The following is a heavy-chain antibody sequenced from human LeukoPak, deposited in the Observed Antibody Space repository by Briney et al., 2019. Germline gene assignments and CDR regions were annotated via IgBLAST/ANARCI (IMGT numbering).Heavy chain of an antibody. Sequence: PSGTLSLTCTVSGGSISSSNYYWGWIRQPPGKGLEWIGSIHYSGSSYYNSSLKSRVTISVDTSKNQFSLKLMSVTAADTAVYYCARLGSLYSSSSFFDYWGQGTLVTVSS. CDR3: ARLGSLYSSSSFFDY. J-gene: IGHJ4*02. CDR2: IHYSGSS. D-gene: IGHD6-13*01. CDR1: GGSISSSNYY. V-gene: IGHV4-39*01.